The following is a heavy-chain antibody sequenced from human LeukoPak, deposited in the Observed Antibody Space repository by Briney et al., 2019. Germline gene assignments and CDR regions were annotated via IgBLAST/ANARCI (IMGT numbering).Heavy chain of an antibody. J-gene: IGHJ4*02. Sequence: PGGSLRLSCAASGFTFSSYWMSWVRQDPGKGLEWVANIKQDGREKSYVDSVKGRFTISRDNAKNSLYLQMNSLRAEDTAVYYCARVRYSYGTYFDYWGQGTLVTVSS. D-gene: IGHD5-18*01. CDR2: IKQDGREK. V-gene: IGHV3-7*01. CDR1: GFTFSSYW. CDR3: ARVRYSYGTYFDY.